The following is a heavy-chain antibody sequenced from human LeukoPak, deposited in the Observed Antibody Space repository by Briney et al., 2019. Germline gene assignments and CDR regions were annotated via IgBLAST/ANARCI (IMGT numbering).Heavy chain of an antibody. CDR1: GYTFTSYD. Sequence: ASVKVSCKASGYTFTSYDINWVRQATGQGLEWMGWISTYDGDTNYAQKLQGRVTMTTDTSTNTAYMELRSLRSDDTAVYYCAGEGLGELTLDYWGQGTLVSVSS. CDR2: ISTYDGDT. CDR3: AGEGLGELTLDY. D-gene: IGHD3-16*01. V-gene: IGHV1-18*01. J-gene: IGHJ4*02.